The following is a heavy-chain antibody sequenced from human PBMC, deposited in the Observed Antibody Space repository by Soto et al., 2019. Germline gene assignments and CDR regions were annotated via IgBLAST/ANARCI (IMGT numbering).Heavy chain of an antibody. J-gene: IGHJ5*02. CDR2: IIPIFGTA. CDR3: VRSGLIGYCSSTSCSLNWFDP. D-gene: IGHD2-2*01. CDR1: GGTFSSYA. V-gene: IGHV1-69*13. Sequence: ASVKVSCKASGGTFSSYAISWVRQAPGQGLEWMGGIIPIFGTANYAQKFQGRVTITADESTSTAYVGLSSLRSEDTAVYYCVRSGLIGYCSSTSCSLNWFDPWGQGTLVTVSS.